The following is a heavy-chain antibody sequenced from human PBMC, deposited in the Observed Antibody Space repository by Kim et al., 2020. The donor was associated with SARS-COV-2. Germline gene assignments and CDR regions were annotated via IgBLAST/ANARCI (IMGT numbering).Heavy chain of an antibody. J-gene: IGHJ4*02. CDR1: GFTFSSYG. CDR2: IWYDGSNK. V-gene: IGHV3-33*01. Sequence: GGSLRLSCAASGFTFSSYGMHWVRQAPGKGLEWVAVIWYDGSNKYYAESVKGRFTISRDNSKNTLYLQMNSLRAEDTAVYYCARAARRVYFFDYWRQGTLGTV. CDR3: ARAARRVYFFDY. D-gene: IGHD6-6*01.